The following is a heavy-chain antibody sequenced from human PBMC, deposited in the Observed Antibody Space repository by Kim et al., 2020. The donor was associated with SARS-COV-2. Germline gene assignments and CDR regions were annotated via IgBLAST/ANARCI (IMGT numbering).Heavy chain of an antibody. Sequence: GGSLRLSCAASGFRFSNYEMNWVRQTPGKGLGWISYISSISRSIYYAVSVRGRFTISRDNAKNSLYLQMNSLRAEDTAVYYCATPASTDGWYFDYWGRGTLVTVSS. CDR2: ISSISRSI. CDR3: ATPASTDGWYFDY. D-gene: IGHD6-19*01. J-gene: IGHJ4*02. CDR1: GFRFSNYE. V-gene: IGHV3-48*03.